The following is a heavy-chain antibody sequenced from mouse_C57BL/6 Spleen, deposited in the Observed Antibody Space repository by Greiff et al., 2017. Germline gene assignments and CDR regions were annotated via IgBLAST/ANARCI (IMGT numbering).Heavy chain of an antibody. V-gene: IGHV1-42*01. Sequence: EVQLQQSGPELVKPGASVKISCKASGYSFTGYYMNWVKQSPEKSLEWIGAINPSTGGTTYNQKFKAKATLTVDKSSSTAYMQLKSLTSEDSAVYYCVYGSSPFADWGQGTLVTVSA. CDR3: VYGSSPFAD. D-gene: IGHD1-1*01. CDR2: INPSTGGT. CDR1: GYSFTGYY. J-gene: IGHJ3*01.